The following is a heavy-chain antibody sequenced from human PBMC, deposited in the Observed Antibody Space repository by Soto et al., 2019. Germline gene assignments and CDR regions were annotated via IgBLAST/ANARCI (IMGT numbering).Heavy chain of an antibody. CDR1: GFTFSSYW. J-gene: IGHJ6*02. D-gene: IGHD3-3*01. CDR3: AREHRLGSDYDVGNGYSGRRGFYYYGMDV. Sequence: GGSLRLSCAASGFTFSSYWMSWVRQAPGKGLEWVANIKQDGSEKYYVDSVKGRFTISRDNAKNSLYLQMNSLRAEDTAVYYCAREHRLGSDYDVGNGYSGRRGFYYYGMDVWGQGTTVTVSS. V-gene: IGHV3-7*03. CDR2: IKQDGSEK.